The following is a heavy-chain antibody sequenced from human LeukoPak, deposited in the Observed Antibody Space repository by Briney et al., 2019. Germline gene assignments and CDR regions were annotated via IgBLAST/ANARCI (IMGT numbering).Heavy chain of an antibody. D-gene: IGHD6-6*01. CDR2: VSGGGDTT. Sequence: PGGSLRLSCAASGFSFSSYAMSWVCHAPGKGLERVSAVSGGGDTTYTADSVKGRFTISRDNSKNTIYLQMNTLITEDTALYYCAGISYSGTWPVGYWGQGTLVTVTA. J-gene: IGHJ4*02. CDR3: AGISYSGTWPVGY. V-gene: IGHV3-23*01. CDR1: GFSFSSYA.